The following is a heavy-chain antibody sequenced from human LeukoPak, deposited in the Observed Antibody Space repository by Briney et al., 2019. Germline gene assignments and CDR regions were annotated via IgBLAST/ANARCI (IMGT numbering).Heavy chain of an antibody. CDR1: GYTFTSYG. CDR2: INPSGGST. D-gene: IGHD3-22*01. J-gene: IGHJ4*02. CDR3: ASTNSYYYDSSGYYY. V-gene: IGHV1-46*01. Sequence: ASVKVSCKASGYTFTSYGISWVRQAPGQGLEWMGIINPSGGSTSYAQKFQGRVTMTRDTSMSTVYMELGSLRSEDTAVYYCASTNSYYYDSSGYYYWGQGTLVTVSS.